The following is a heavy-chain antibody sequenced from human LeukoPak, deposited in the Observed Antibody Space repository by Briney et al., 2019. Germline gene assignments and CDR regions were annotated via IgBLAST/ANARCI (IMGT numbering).Heavy chain of an antibody. J-gene: IGHJ3*01. Sequence: SETLSLTCAVYGGSFSGYYWSWIRQPPGKGLEWIGEINHSGSTNYNPSLKSRVTISVDTSKNQSSLKLSSVTAADTAVYYCARCGSIFGVVTLRGQGTMVTVSS. CDR1: GGSFSGYY. CDR3: ARCGSIFGVVTL. CDR2: INHSGST. D-gene: IGHD3-3*01. V-gene: IGHV4-34*01.